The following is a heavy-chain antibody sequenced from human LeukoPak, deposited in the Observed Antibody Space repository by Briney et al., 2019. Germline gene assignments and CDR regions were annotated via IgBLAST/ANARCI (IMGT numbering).Heavy chain of an antibody. V-gene: IGHV1-2*02. CDR3: AGEEYSSSSSSGFDY. CDR2: INPNSGGT. Sequence: GASVKVSCKASGYTFTSYGISWVRQAPGQGLEWMGWINPNSGGTNYAQKFQGRVTMTRDTSISTVYMELSRLRSDDTAVYYCAGEEYSSSSSSGFDYWGQGTLVTVSS. D-gene: IGHD6-6*01. J-gene: IGHJ4*02. CDR1: GYTFTSYG.